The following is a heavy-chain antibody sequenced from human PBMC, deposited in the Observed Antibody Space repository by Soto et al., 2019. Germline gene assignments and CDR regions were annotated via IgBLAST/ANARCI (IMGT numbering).Heavy chain of an antibody. D-gene: IGHD2-2*02. CDR2: IYPGDSDT. V-gene: IGHV5-51*01. Sequence: GESLKISCKGSGYSFTSYWIGWVRQMPGKGLEWMGIIYPGDSDTRYSPSFQGQVTISAGKSISTAYLQWSSLKASDTAMYYCASELGYCSSTSCYTAFDIWGQGTMVTVSS. CDR3: ASELGYCSSTSCYTAFDI. CDR1: GYSFTSYW. J-gene: IGHJ3*02.